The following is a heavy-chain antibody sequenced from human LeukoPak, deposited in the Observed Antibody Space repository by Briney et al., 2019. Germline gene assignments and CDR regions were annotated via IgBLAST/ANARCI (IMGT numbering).Heavy chain of an antibody. CDR3: ARAPRSSGSPSAPFLFDY. Sequence: GASVTVSCKASGYTFTGYYMHWVRQAPGQGLEWMGWINPNSGGTNYAQKFQGRVTMTRDTSISTAYMELSRLRSDDTAVYYCARAPRSSGSPSAPFLFDYWGQGTLVTVSS. J-gene: IGHJ4*02. CDR2: INPNSGGT. V-gene: IGHV1-2*02. CDR1: GYTFTGYY. D-gene: IGHD3-22*01.